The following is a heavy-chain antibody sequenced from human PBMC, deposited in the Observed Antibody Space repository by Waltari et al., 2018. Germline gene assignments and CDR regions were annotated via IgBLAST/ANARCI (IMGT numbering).Heavy chain of an antibody. J-gene: IGHJ4*02. D-gene: IGHD2-15*01. CDR1: GFTFSSYA. V-gene: IGHV3-23*01. Sequence: EVQLLESGGGLVQPGGSLRLSCAASGFTFSSYAMTWVRQAPGKGREWGSAISDSGGNTYYADAVKGRFTIARDNSKNTMYLQMNSLRAEDTAVYYCAKDTGSFDYWGQGTLVTVSS. CDR2: ISDSGGNT. CDR3: AKDTGSFDY.